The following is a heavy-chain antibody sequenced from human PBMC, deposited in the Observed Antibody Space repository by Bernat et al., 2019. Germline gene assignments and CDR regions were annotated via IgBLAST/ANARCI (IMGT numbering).Heavy chain of an antibody. Sequence: EVQLLESGGGLVQPGGSLRLSCAASGFTFSSYAMSWVRQAPGKGLEWVSAISGSGGSTYYADSVKGRFSISRDNAKNSLYLQMNSLRAEDTAVYYCARVDSYGMDVWGQGTTVTVSS. CDR2: ISGSGGST. J-gene: IGHJ6*02. CDR3: ARVDSYGMDV. CDR1: GFTFSSYA. V-gene: IGHV3-23*01.